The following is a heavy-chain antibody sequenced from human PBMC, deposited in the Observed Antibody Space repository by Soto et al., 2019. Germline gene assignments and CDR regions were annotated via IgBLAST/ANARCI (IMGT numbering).Heavy chain of an antibody. V-gene: IGHV4-34*01. J-gene: IGHJ6*04. CDR3: ARGRSRVPVRRGCGYYGLYV. D-gene: IGHD3-3*01. CDR1: GGSFSGYY. CDR2: INDSGIN. Sequence: QVQLQQWGAEVLKPSETLSITCVVNGGSFSGYYWSWIRQSPGKGLEWIGEINDSGINDSNPSLESRVTISVDMSKNQFSLRWNSVTAAVSAVYHCARGRSRVPVRRGCGYYGLYVWGKGTTVTGSS.